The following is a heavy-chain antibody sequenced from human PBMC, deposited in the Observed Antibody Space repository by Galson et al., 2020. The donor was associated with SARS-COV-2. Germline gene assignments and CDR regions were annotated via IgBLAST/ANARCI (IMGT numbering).Heavy chain of an antibody. Sequence: TGGSLRLSCAASGFTFDDYAMHWVRQAPGKGLEWVSGISWNSGSIGYADSVKGRFTISRDNAKNSLYLQMNSLRAEDTALYYCAKAYYDFMTDYFGAPLFAHWGHGTLVTVSS. CDR3: AKAYYDFMTDYFGAPLFAH. V-gene: IGHV3-9*01. CDR1: GFTFDDYA. D-gene: IGHD3-9*01. J-gene: IGHJ4*01. CDR2: ISWNSGSI.